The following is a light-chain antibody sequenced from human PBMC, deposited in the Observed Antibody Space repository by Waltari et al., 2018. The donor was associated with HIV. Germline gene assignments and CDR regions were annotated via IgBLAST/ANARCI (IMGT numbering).Light chain of an antibody. CDR3: QQHGTSPRT. CDR1: QSVASKY. CDR2: GAS. J-gene: IGKJ1*01. V-gene: IGKV3-20*01. Sequence: EIVLTQSPGTLSLSPGERATLSCRASQSVASKYFAWYQQKPGQAPRVVIFGASSRATGIPDRFGGSGSGTDFTLTISRLEPEDFAVYYCQQHGTSPRTFGQGTKVEIK.